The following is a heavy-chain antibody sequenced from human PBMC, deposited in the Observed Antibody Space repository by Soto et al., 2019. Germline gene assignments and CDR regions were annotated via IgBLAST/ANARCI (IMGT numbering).Heavy chain of an antibody. CDR2: INPNSGGI. D-gene: IGHD3-16*01. CDR1: GYTFTDYY. Sequence: QVPLVQSGAEVKKPGASVRVSCKASGYTFTDYYIHWVRQAPGQGLEWMGWINPNSGGIKYAQKFQGRVTMTRDTSINTAYMELSRLRSDDTAVYYCAREVGGHANWFDPWGQGTLVTVSS. CDR3: AREVGGHANWFDP. V-gene: IGHV1-2*02. J-gene: IGHJ5*02.